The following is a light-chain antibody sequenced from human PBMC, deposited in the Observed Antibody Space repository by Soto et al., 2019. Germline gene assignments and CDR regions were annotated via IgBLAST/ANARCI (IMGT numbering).Light chain of an antibody. CDR2: EVA. CDR1: TSDFV. Sequence: QSALTQPASVSGSSGQSITISCTGTTSDFVSWYQQSPGQAPKLIIYEVANRPSGVSDRFSGSKSGNTASLTISGLRAEDEADYYCSSYTRRATLVFGGGTQLTVL. J-gene: IGLJ7*01. V-gene: IGLV2-14*01. CDR3: SSYTRRATLV.